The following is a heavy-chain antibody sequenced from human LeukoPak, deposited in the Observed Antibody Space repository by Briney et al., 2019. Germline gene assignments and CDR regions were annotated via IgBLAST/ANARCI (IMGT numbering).Heavy chain of an antibody. CDR3: ARETYNHFPDAFDI. CDR2: ISSSSSYI. V-gene: IGHV3-21*01. Sequence: PGGSLRLSCAASGFTFSSYSMNRVRQAPGKGLEWVSSISSSSSYIYYADSVKGRFTISRDNAKNSLYLQMNSLRAEDTAVYYCARETYNHFPDAFDIWGQGTMVTVSS. J-gene: IGHJ3*02. D-gene: IGHD1-1*01. CDR1: GFTFSSYS.